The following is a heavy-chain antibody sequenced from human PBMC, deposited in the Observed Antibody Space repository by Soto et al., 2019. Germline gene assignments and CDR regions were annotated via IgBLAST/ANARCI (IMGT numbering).Heavy chain of an antibody. CDR2: ISWDGGST. V-gene: IGHV3-43*01. Sequence: GGSLRLSCAASGFTFDDYTMHWVRQAPGKGLEWVSLISWDGGSTYYADSVKGRFTISRDNSKNSLYLQMNSLRTEDTALYYCAKDITVAYSTYYYYGMDVWGQGTTVTVSS. CDR1: GFTFDDYT. D-gene: IGHD4-4*01. J-gene: IGHJ6*02. CDR3: AKDITVAYSTYYYYGMDV.